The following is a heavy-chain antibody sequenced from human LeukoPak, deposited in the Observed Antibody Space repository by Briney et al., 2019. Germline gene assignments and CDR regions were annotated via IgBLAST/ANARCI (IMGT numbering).Heavy chain of an antibody. Sequence: ASMKVSCKASGYTFTNFDINWVRQATGQGLEWMGWMNPNTGNAGYAQKFQDRVTITWDASISTAYTDLSSLRSEDTAVYYCARVGYSNSYDYWGQGTQVTVSS. CDR3: ARVGYSNSYDY. V-gene: IGHV1-8*01. D-gene: IGHD1-26*01. CDR2: MNPNTGNA. CDR1: GYTFTNFD. J-gene: IGHJ4*02.